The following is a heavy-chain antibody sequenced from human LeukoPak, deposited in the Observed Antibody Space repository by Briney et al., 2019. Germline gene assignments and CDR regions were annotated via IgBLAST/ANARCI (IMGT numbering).Heavy chain of an antibody. V-gene: IGHV1-69*13. Sequence: ASVKVSCKASGGTFSSYAISWVRQAPGQGLEWMGGIIPTFGTANYAQKFQGRVTITADESTSTAYMELSSLRSEDTAVYYCARGGGYYDSSGYLTFDYWGQGTLVTVSS. CDR3: ARGGGYYDSSGYLTFDY. CDR1: GGTFSSYA. D-gene: IGHD3-22*01. CDR2: IIPTFGTA. J-gene: IGHJ4*02.